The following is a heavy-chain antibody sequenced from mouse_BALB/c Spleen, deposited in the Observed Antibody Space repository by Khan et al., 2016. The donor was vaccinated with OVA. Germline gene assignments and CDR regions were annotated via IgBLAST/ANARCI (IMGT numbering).Heavy chain of an antibody. Sequence: QIQLVQSGPELVRPGVSVKISCKGSGYTFTDYAMYWVKQSHAKSLEWIGLISTYSGKTNYNHKFKGKATLPVENSSSTAYLELARLTSEDLAIYSRTLPADDAYYDYWGPGTTLTVSS. CDR2: ISTYSGKT. CDR3: TLPADDAYYDY. D-gene: IGHD2-3*01. CDR1: GYTFTDYA. V-gene: IGHV1S137*01. J-gene: IGHJ2*01.